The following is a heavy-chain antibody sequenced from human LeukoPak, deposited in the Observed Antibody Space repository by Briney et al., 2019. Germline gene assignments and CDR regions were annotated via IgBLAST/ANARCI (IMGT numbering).Heavy chain of an antibody. CDR1: GGSINSYY. Sequence: PSETLSLTCTVSGGSINSYYWSWIRQPPGKGLEWIGYIYHSWITNYNPSLKSRVTISVDTSKNQFSLKLSSVTAADTAVYYCARDHYSRLDYWGQGTLVTVSS. CDR3: ARDHYSRLDY. D-gene: IGHD4-11*01. V-gene: IGHV4-59*01. CDR2: IYHSWIT. J-gene: IGHJ4*02.